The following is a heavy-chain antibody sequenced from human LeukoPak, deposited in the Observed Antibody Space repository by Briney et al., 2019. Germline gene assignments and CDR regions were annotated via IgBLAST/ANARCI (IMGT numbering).Heavy chain of an antibody. CDR3: ARAAPTGPGNFDY. J-gene: IGHJ4*02. CDR2: IYYSGST. Sequence: SETLSLTCTVSGGSISSGGYYWSWIRQHPGKGLEWIGYIYYSGSTYYNPSLKSRVTISVDTSKNQFSLKLSSVTAADTAVYYCARAAPTGPGNFDYWGQGTLVTVSP. V-gene: IGHV4-31*03. CDR1: GGSISSGGYY. D-gene: IGHD4-11*01.